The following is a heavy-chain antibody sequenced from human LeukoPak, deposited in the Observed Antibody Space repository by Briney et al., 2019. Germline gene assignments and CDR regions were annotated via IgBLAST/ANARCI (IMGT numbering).Heavy chain of an antibody. CDR1: GGSISSSSYY. D-gene: IGHD1-26*01. CDR3: ARCGRRSGSAPIDY. J-gene: IGHJ4*02. Sequence: TSETLSLTCTVSGGSISSSSYYWGWIRQPPGKGLEWIGSIYYSGSSYYNPSLKSRVTISVDTSKNQFSLKLSSVTAADTAVYYCARCGRRSGSAPIDYWGQGTLVTVSS. V-gene: IGHV4-39*01. CDR2: IYYSGSS.